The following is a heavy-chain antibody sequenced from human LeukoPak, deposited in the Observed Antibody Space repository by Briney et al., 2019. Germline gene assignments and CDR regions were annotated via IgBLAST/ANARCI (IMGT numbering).Heavy chain of an antibody. D-gene: IGHD1-26*01. CDR1: GGSISSSSYY. CDR3: ALGIAGAFDY. CDR2: IYYSGST. V-gene: IGHV4-39*01. J-gene: IGHJ4*02. Sequence: SEPLSLTCTVSGGSISSSSYYGGWIRQPPGKGLEWIGSIYYSGSTYYNPSLKSRVTISVDTSKNQFSLKLSSVTAADTAVYYCALGIAGAFDYWGQGTLVTVSS.